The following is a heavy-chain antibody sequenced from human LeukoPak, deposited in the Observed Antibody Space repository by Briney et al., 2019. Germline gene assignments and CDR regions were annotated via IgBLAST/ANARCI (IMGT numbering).Heavy chain of an antibody. CDR2: MNPNSGNT. V-gene: IGHV1-8*01. J-gene: IGHJ6*02. CDR1: GYTFTSYD. D-gene: IGHD4-17*01. Sequence: ASVKVSCKASGYTFTSYDINWVRQATGQGLEWMGWMNPNSGNTGYAQKFQGRVTMTRNTSISTAYMELSSLRSEDTAVYYCARRPVTTNYYYGMDVWGQGTTVTVSS. CDR3: ARRPVTTNYYYGMDV.